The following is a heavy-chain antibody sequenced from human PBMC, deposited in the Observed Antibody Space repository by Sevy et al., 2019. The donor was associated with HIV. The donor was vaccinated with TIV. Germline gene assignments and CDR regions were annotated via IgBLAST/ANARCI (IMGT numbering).Heavy chain of an antibody. J-gene: IGHJ3*02. D-gene: IGHD3-22*01. Sequence: GSLRLSCAASGFTFSSYWMSWVRQAPGKGLEWVANIKQDGSEKYYVDSVKGRFTISRDNAKNSLYLQMNSLRAEDTAVYYCARARITMIDAFDIWGQGTMVTVSS. CDR3: ARARITMIDAFDI. CDR2: IKQDGSEK. CDR1: GFTFSSYW. V-gene: IGHV3-7*01.